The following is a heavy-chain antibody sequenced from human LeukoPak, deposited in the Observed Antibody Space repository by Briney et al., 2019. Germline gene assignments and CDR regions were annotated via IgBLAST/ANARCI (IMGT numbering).Heavy chain of an antibody. D-gene: IGHD2-21*01. Sequence: GGSLRLSCATSGFTFSRYAMHWVRQAPGKGLEWVALISYDANIGSNKYYADSVKGRFTISRDNARESLYLQMNSLRAEDTAMYYCAGRTFGGESPAFDYWGQGTLVTVSS. CDR2: ISYDANIGSNK. CDR1: GFTFSRYA. V-gene: IGHV3-30-3*01. CDR3: AGRTFGGESPAFDY. J-gene: IGHJ4*02.